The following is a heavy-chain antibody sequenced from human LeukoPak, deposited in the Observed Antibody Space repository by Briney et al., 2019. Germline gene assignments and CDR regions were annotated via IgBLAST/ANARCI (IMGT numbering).Heavy chain of an antibody. Sequence: GGSLRLSCAPSGFSLSSYGMHWGPQAPGKGVEWVAAIWYDGSNGYYEDSVKGRFTIYRDNSKNTVYLQMDSLRVEDTAVYYCARPPQQRVWFFDDWGQGTLVTVSS. V-gene: IGHV3-33*01. CDR3: ARPPQQRVWFFDD. D-gene: IGHD6-13*01. J-gene: IGHJ4*02. CDR2: IWYDGSNG. CDR1: GFSLSSYG.